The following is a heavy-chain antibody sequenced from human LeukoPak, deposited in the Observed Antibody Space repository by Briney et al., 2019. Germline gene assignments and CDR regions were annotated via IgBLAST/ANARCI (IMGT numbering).Heavy chain of an antibody. CDR2: IRYDGSNK. V-gene: IGHV3-30*02. Sequence: GGSLRLSCAASGFTFSSYGMHWVRQAPGKGLEWVAFIRYDGSNKYYADSVKGRFTISRDNSKNTLYLQMNSLRAEDTAVYYCAKDSYCSTSCSFDYWGQGTLVTVSS. CDR1: GFTFSSYG. J-gene: IGHJ4*02. CDR3: AKDSYCSTSCSFDY. D-gene: IGHD2-2*01.